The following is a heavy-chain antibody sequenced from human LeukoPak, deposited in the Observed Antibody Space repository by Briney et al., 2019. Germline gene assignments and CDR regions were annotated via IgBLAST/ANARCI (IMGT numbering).Heavy chain of an antibody. CDR3: AKEGTSSGWYSNWFDP. CDR1: AFTFSSYG. V-gene: IGHV3-30*02. J-gene: IGHJ5*02. CDR2: IRDDGSHK. D-gene: IGHD6-19*01. Sequence: GGSLRLSCATSAFTFSSYGIHWVRQAPGKGLEWVAFIRDDGSHKYSADSVKGRFTISRDNSKNTLYLQMSSLRAEDTAVYYCAKEGTSSGWYSNWFDPWGQGTLVTVSS.